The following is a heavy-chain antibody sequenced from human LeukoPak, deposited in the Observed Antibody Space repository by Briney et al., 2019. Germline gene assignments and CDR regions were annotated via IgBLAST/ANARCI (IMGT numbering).Heavy chain of an antibody. D-gene: IGHD2-15*01. CDR2: ISAYNGDT. CDR1: GYTFTSYG. J-gene: IGHJ4*02. V-gene: IGHV1-18*01. CDR3: ARPLYCSGGSCYSDY. Sequence: GASVKVSCKASGYTFTSYGISWVRQAPGQGLEWMGWISAYNGDTNYAQKLQGRVTMTTDTSTSTAYMELRSLRSDDTAVYYCARPLYCSGGSCYSDYWGQGTLVTVSS.